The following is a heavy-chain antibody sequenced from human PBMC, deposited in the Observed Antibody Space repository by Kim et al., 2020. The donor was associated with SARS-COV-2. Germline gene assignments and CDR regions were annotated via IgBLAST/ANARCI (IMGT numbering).Heavy chain of an antibody. Sequence: DSVKGRFTITRDNAKNTLYLQMNSLRAEDTAVYYCAKVGTIWFGDNTFDYWGQGTLVTVSS. CDR3: AKVGTIWFGDNTFDY. V-gene: IGHV3-33*06. D-gene: IGHD3-10*01. J-gene: IGHJ4*02.